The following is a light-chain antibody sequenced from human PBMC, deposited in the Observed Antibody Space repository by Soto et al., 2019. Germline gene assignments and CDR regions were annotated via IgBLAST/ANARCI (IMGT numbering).Light chain of an antibody. V-gene: IGKV3-20*01. J-gene: IGKJ5*01. Sequence: IIVTQSPFTXSLPSLERAPPASGASLSVSSSQLAWYQKKHGKPTXLXXXGAYSRATGIQDRISSSGSGKAFTLTISRREPEDFEGYYCQQYNKGRPSTVGQGTRLEI. CDR3: QQYNKGRPST. CDR1: LSVSSSQ. CDR2: GAY.